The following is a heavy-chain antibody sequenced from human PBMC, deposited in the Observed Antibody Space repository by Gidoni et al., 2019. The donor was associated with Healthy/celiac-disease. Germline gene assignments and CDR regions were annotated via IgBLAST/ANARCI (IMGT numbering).Heavy chain of an antibody. Sequence: EVQLVESGGGLVKPGGSLRLSCAASGFTFSSYTMNWVRQAPGKGLGWVSSITSSSDYMNYADSVKGRFTISRDNPKNSLFLQMNSLRAEDTAVYYCARDSYDVGDNWFDPWGQGTLVTVSS. V-gene: IGHV3-21*01. D-gene: IGHD3-22*01. J-gene: IGHJ5*02. CDR2: ITSSSDYM. CDR3: ARDSYDVGDNWFDP. CDR1: GFTFSSYT.